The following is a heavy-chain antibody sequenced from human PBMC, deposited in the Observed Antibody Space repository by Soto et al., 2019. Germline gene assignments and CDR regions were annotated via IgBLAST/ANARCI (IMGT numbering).Heavy chain of an antibody. V-gene: IGHV4-59*08. CDR3: ARAVGDPLYYLDY. J-gene: IGHJ4*02. CDR2: TDYSGNT. D-gene: IGHD6-19*01. Sequence: QVQLQESGPGLVRPSETLSLTCTVSSDSISSYYWIWIRQSPGKGLEWIGYTDYSGNTNYNPSLKSRGTQSRDTSKNQFSPRLSSVTAADTAVYYCARAVGDPLYYLDYWGQGTLVTVSS. CDR1: SDSISSYY.